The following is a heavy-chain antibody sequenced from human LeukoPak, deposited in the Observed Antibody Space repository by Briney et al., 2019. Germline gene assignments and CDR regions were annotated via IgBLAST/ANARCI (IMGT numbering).Heavy chain of an antibody. CDR3: ARRYSSSWFDY. CDR2: IYYSGST. Sequence: PSETLSLTCTVSGGSVSSGSYYWSWIRQPPGKGLEWIGYIYYSGSTNYNPSLKSQVTISVDTSKNQFSQKLSSVTAADTAVYYCARRYSSSWFDYWGQGTLVTVSS. V-gene: IGHV4-61*01. J-gene: IGHJ4*02. D-gene: IGHD6-13*01. CDR1: GGSVSSGSYY.